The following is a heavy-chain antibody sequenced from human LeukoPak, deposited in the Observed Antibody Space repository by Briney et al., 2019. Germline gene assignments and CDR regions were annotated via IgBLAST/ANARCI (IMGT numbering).Heavy chain of an antibody. CDR3: ARRGFYDTTGYLFDY. CDR2: ITTSGGTM. Sequence: GGSLRLSCAASGFTLSTYEMNWVRQAPGKGLDWVSYITTSGGTMSYADSVKGRFTISRDNAKNSLYLQMNSLRAEDTAVYYCARRGFYDTTGYLFDYWGQGTLVTVSS. CDR1: GFTLSTYE. J-gene: IGHJ4*02. V-gene: IGHV3-48*03. D-gene: IGHD3-22*01.